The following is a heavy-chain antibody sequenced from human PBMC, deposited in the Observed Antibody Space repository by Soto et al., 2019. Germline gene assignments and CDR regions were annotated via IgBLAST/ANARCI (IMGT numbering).Heavy chain of an antibody. V-gene: IGHV4-39*01. J-gene: IGHJ4*02. CDR3: ARHTPAISISDH. CDR2: IYYSGST. Sequence: SETLSLTCTVSGGSISSSSYYWGWIRQPPGKGLEWIGSIYYSGSTYYNPSLKSRVTISVDTSKNQFSLKLSSVTAADTTAYYCARHTPAISISDHWGQGTLVTVSS. CDR1: GGSISSSSYY. D-gene: IGHD2-15*01.